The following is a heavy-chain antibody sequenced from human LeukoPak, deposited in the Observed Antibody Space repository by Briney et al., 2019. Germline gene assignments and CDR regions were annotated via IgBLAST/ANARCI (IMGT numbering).Heavy chain of an antibody. CDR3: ARVEYYDILTGYAGIDY. V-gene: IGHV1-46*01. CDR1: GYTFTSNY. Sequence: ASVKVSCKAFGYTFTSNYMHWVRQAPGQGPEWMGVISPSGGSTTYAQKFQGRVTLTRDMSTSTAYMELSSLRSEDTAVYYCARVEYYDILTGYAGIDYWGQGTLVTVSS. J-gene: IGHJ4*02. D-gene: IGHD3-9*01. CDR2: ISPSGGST.